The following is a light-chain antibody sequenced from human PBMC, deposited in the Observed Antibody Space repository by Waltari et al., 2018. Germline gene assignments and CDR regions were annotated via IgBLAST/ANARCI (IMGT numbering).Light chain of an antibody. V-gene: IGLV2-8*01. CDR3: SSYAGSNNVI. J-gene: IGLJ2*01. CDR1: SSDVGSYNY. CDR2: EVT. Sequence: QSALTQPPSASGSRGQSVTISCTGTSSDVGSYNYVSWYQQHPGKAPKLMIYEVTKRPAGVPYRFSGSKSGNTASLTVSGLQAEDEADYYCSSYAGSNNVIFGGGTRLTVL.